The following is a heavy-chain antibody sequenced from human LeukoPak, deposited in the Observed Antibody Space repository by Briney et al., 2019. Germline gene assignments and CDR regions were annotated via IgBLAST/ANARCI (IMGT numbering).Heavy chain of an antibody. CDR2: IRYDGSNK. CDR1: GFTFSSYG. V-gene: IGHV3-30*02. J-gene: IGHJ4*02. CDR3: ARDYYSVRRYYDILTGRRDGYYFDY. D-gene: IGHD3-9*01. Sequence: GGSLRLSCAASGFTFSSYGMHWVRQAPGKGLEWVAFIRYDGSNKYYADSVKGRFTISRDNAKNSLYLQMNSLRAEDTAVYYCARDYYSVRRYYDILTGRRDGYYFDYWGQGTLVTVSS.